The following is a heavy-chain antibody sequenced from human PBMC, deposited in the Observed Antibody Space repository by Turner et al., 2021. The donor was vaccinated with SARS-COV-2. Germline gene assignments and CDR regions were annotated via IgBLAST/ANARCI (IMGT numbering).Heavy chain of an antibody. J-gene: IGHJ4*02. D-gene: IGHD3-22*01. CDR3: ARVGHYDSSGYYLDY. Sequence: QVQLVQSGAEVEKPGASVKVSCKASGYTFTSFYMHWVRQAPGQGLEWMGIINPSGGSTNYAQKFQGRVTMTRDTSTSTVYMELSSLRSEDTAVYYCARVGHYDSSGYYLDYWGQGTLVTVSS. V-gene: IGHV1-46*01. CDR1: GYTFTSFY. CDR2: INPSGGST.